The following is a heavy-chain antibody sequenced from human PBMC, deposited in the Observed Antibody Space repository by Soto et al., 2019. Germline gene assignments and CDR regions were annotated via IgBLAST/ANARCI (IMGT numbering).Heavy chain of an antibody. CDR2: IYNSVTT. CDR3: ARDRARRYGGNSGLDY. V-gene: IGHV4-59*01. J-gene: IGHJ4*02. CDR1: GASTSRSY. Sequence: SETLSLTCTVSGASTSRSYWSWIRRPPGKGLEYIGFIYNSVTTNYSPSLKSRATILVDTSKNQLSLKLTSVTAADTAVYYCARDRARRYGGNSGLDYWGKGTLVTVSS. D-gene: IGHD4-17*01.